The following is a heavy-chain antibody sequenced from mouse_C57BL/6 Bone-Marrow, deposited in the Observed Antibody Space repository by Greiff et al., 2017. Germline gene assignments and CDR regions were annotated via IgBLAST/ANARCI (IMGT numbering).Heavy chain of an antibody. J-gene: IGHJ4*01. Sequence: QVQLKQPGAELVKPGASVKVSCKASGYTFTSYWMHWVKQRPGQGLEWIGRIHPSDSDTNYNQKFKGKATLTVDKSSSTAYMQLSSLTSEDSAVYYCAIYYYDYDEAMDYWGQGTSVTVSS. CDR2: IHPSDSDT. CDR1: GYTFTSYW. D-gene: IGHD2-4*01. V-gene: IGHV1-74*01. CDR3: AIYYYDYDEAMDY.